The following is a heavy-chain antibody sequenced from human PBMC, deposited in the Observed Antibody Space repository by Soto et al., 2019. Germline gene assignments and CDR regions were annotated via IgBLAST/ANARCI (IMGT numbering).Heavy chain of an antibody. J-gene: IGHJ4*02. D-gene: IGHD3-10*01. V-gene: IGHV3-15*07. CDR3: TTDLGLLLWFGELLFDY. CDR1: GFTFSNAW. Sequence: GGSLRLSCAASGFTFSNAWMNWVRQAPGKGLEWVGRIKSKTDGGTTDYAAHVKGRFTISRDDSKNTLYLQMNSLKTEDTAVYYCTTDLGLLLWFGELLFDYWGQGTLVTVSS. CDR2: IKSKTDGGTT.